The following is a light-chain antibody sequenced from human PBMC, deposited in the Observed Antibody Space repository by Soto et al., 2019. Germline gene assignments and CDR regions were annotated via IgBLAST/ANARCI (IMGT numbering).Light chain of an antibody. V-gene: IGLV2-14*01. CDR2: DVS. J-gene: IGLJ1*01. CDR1: SSDVGGYNY. CDR3: SSETCSRTLIV. Sequence: QSVLTQPASVSGSPGQSITISCTGTSSDVGGYNYVSWYQQHPGKDPKLMIYDVSNRPSGVSNRFSGSKSGNTASLTISGLQAEYEFDYYCSSETCSRTLIVFGTGTKVTDL.